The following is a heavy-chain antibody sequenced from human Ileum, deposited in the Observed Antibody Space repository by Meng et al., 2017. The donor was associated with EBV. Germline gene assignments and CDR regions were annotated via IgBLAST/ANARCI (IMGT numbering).Heavy chain of an antibody. CDR3: ARDDYADTKADFDY. V-gene: IGHV3-33*01. Sequence: QGEVVESVGGVVQPGGSLRLSCVASGFTFSSYAMHWVRQAPGKGLEWVAVIWYDGSQEYYADSVKGRFTISRDNSKNTLSLQMNSLRAEDTAVYYCARDDYADTKADFDYWGQGTLVTVSS. CDR2: IWYDGSQE. J-gene: IGHJ4*02. D-gene: IGHD4-17*01. CDR1: GFTFSSYA.